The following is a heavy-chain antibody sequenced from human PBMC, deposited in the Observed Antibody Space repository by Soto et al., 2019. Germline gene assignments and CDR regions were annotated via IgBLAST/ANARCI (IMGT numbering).Heavy chain of an antibody. V-gene: IGHV4-4*07. D-gene: IGHD2-2*01. J-gene: IGHJ6*02. CDR2: IYTSGST. CDR3: ARDPLVPAAPGGPSYYYGMDV. CDR1: GGSISSYY. Sequence: SETLSLTCTVSGGSISSYYWSWIRQPAGKGLEWIGRIYTSGSTNYNPSLKSRVTMSVDTSKNQFSLKLSSVTAADTAVYYCARDPLVPAAPGGPSYYYGMDVWGQGTTVTVSS.